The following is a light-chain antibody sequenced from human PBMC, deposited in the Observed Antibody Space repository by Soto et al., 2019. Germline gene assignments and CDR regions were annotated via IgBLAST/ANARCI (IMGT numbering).Light chain of an antibody. J-gene: IGLJ1*01. CDR1: NIGSKS. CDR3: QVWDSSSDHYV. V-gene: IGLV3-21*04. Sequence: SYELTQRPSVSVAPGKTARITCGGNNIGSKSVHWYQQKPGQAPVLVIYYDSDRPSGIPERFSGSNSGNTATLTISRVEAGDEADYYCQVWDSSSDHYVFGIGTKVTVL. CDR2: YDS.